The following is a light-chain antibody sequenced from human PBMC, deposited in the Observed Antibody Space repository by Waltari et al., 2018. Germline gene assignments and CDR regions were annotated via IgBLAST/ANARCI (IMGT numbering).Light chain of an antibody. Sequence: QSALTQTASVSGSPGQSITVSCTGTSRDVGTYNLVSWYQQNPGNAPKLIIYGVNQRPSGVFDRCSGSKSGNTASLTICGLQADDEADYYCCSSAGSSTYVVFGGGTKLTVL. CDR2: GVN. J-gene: IGLJ2*01. CDR1: SRDVGTYNL. V-gene: IGLV2-23*02. CDR3: CSSAGSSTYVV.